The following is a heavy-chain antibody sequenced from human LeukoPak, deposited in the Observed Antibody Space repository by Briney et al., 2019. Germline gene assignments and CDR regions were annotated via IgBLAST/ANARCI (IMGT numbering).Heavy chain of an antibody. J-gene: IGHJ4*02. D-gene: IGHD3-10*01. CDR1: GFTFSSYS. CDR2: ISSSSSYI. V-gene: IGHV3-21*01. CDR3: ARGRKGSGSYLLDY. Sequence: PGGSLRLSCAASGFTFSSYSMNWVRQAPGKGLEWVSSISSSSSYIYYADSVKGRFTISRDNAKNSLYLQMNSLRAEDTAVYYCARGRKGSGSYLLDYWGQGTLVTVSS.